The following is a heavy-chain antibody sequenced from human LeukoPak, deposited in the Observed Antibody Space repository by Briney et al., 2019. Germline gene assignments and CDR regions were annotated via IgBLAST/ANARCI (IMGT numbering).Heavy chain of an antibody. Sequence: GGSLRLSCAASVFTFSSYGMHWVRQAPGKGLEWVAFIRYDGSNKYYADSVKGRFTISRDNSKNTLYLQMNSLRAEDTAVYYCAKEYTGNQNYSFDCGQGTLVTVSS. CDR2: IRYDGSNK. CDR1: VFTFSSYG. V-gene: IGHV3-30*02. J-gene: IGHJ4*02. CDR3: AKEYTGNQNYSFD. D-gene: IGHD1-14*01.